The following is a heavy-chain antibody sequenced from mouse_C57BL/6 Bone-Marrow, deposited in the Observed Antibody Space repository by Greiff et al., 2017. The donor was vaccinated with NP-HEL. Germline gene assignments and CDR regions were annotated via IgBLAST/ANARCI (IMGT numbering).Heavy chain of an antibody. CDR1: GYTFTSYD. V-gene: IGHV1-85*01. Sequence: QVQLQQSGPELVKPGASVKLSCKASGYTFTSYDINWVKQRPGQGLEWIGWIYPRDGSTKYNEKFKGKATLTVDTSSSTAYMELHSLTSEDSAVYFCARCRHYYGSPLAWFAYWGQGTLVTVSA. CDR3: ARCRHYYGSPLAWFAY. D-gene: IGHD1-1*01. CDR2: IYPRDGST. J-gene: IGHJ3*01.